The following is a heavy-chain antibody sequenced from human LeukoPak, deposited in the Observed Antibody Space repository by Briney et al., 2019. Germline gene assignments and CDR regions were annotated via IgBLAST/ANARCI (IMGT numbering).Heavy chain of an antibody. Sequence: ASVKVSCKSSGSTFTSYGISWVRQAPGPGLELMGCISAYNNNANYAQKHQGRVTMTTDTSTSTSYMELRSMGSDDTTVYYCARGGYETTYYYYYNYMDVWGKGTTVTVSS. D-gene: IGHD5-12*01. V-gene: IGHV1-18*01. CDR2: ISAYNNNA. CDR1: GSTFTSYG. J-gene: IGHJ6*03. CDR3: ARGGYETTYYYYYNYMDV.